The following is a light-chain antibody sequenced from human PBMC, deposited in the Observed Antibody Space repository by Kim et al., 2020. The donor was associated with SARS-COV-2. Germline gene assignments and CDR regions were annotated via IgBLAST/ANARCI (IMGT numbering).Light chain of an antibody. Sequence: SSELTQDPAVSVALGQTVTITCQGDSLRRSYASWYQLKPGQAPILVIFGQNHRPSGIPDRFSGSNSGNQASLTITGAQVEDEADYYCNSRDTSDNQWVFGGGTKVTVL. V-gene: IGLV3-19*01. CDR3: NSRDTSDNQWV. CDR1: SLRRSY. CDR2: GQN. J-gene: IGLJ3*02.